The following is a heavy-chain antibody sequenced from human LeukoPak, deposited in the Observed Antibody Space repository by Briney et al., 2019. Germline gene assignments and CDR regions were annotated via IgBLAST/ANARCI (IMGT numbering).Heavy chain of an antibody. CDR3: ARDATRGGDFDK. J-gene: IGHJ4*02. D-gene: IGHD3-16*01. Sequence: GGSLRLSCVASGFTFSDYYVSWIRQAPGKGLEWVSYISSSGSTIYYADSVKGRFTISRDNAKNSMYMQMNSLRAEDTAVYYCARDATRGGDFDKWGQGILVTVSS. CDR2: ISSSGSTI. CDR1: GFTFSDYY. V-gene: IGHV3-11*04.